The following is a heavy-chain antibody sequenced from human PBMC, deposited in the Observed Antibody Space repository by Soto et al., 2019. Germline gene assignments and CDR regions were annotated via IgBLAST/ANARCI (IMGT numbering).Heavy chain of an antibody. V-gene: IGHV3-13*01. D-gene: IGHD3-10*01. J-gene: IGHJ6*01. CDR3: TRGSPHVGGMDV. CDR2: VGTSGEA. CDR1: GFSFSHYD. Sequence: GGSRRLSCAAAGFSFSHYDMNWVRQVTGRGLEWVSSVGTSGEAYYSASVKGLFTISRESDYNSRILQMNTLTAADAAVYYCTRGSPHVGGMDVWGQGTTVTVSS.